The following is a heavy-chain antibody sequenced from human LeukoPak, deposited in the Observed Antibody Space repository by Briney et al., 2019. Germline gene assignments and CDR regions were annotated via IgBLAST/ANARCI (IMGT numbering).Heavy chain of an antibody. D-gene: IGHD3-10*01. CDR3: AEDRGEKMDG. Sequence: GASVKVSCKASGSTFTAYFVHWVRQAPGQGLEWMGCIDPNSGEKNFAQKFQGRVTMTSDTSISTAYMELSRLRFDDTAVYYCAEDRGEKMDGWGQGTTVIVSS. CDR1: GSTFTAYF. V-gene: IGHV1-2*02. CDR2: IDPNSGEK. J-gene: IGHJ6*02.